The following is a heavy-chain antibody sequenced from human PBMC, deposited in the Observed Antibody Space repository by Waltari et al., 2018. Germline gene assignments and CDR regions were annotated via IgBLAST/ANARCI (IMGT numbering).Heavy chain of an antibody. CDR3: AKELKVSAGRPLDY. CDR1: GFTFSAYA. Sequence: EVQLLESGGGLVQPGGSLRLSCAASGFTFSAYAMSWVRQAPGKGLEGVSVISSSGGVRYHADSVEGRFTISRDNSNNILYLQMNSLRAEDAAIYFCAKELKVSAGRPLDYWGQGTLVTVSS. CDR2: ISSSGGVR. J-gene: IGHJ4*02. V-gene: IGHV3-23*01. D-gene: IGHD6-19*01.